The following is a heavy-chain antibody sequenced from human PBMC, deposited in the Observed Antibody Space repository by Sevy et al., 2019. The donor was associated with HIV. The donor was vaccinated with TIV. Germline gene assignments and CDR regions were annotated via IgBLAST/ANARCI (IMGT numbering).Heavy chain of an antibody. CDR3: ATSRRPSNYDSSGHGYDY. CDR1: GYTLTELS. V-gene: IGHV1-24*01. J-gene: IGHJ4*02. D-gene: IGHD3-22*01. Sequence: ASVKVSCKVSGYTLTELSMHWVRQAPGKGLEWMGGFDPEDGETTYAQKFQGRVTMTEDTSTDTAYMELSSLRSEDTAVYYCATSRRPSNYDSSGHGYDYWGQGTLVTVSS. CDR2: FDPEDGET.